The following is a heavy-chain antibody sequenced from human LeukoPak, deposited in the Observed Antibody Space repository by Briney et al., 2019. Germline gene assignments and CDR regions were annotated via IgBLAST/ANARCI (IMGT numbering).Heavy chain of an antibody. D-gene: IGHD6-13*01. CDR1: GGTFSSYA. Sequence: SVKVSCKASGGTFSSYAISWVRQAPGQGLEWMGGIIPIFGTANYAQKFQGRVTITTDESTSTAYMELSSLRSEDRAVYYCARSHIAAAGTAAFDIWGQGTMVTVSS. CDR3: ARSHIAAAGTAAFDI. J-gene: IGHJ3*02. V-gene: IGHV1-69*05. CDR2: IIPIFGTA.